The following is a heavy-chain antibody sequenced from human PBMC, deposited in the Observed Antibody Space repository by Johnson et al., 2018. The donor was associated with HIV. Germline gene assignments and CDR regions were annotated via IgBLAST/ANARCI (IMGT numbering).Heavy chain of an antibody. J-gene: IGHJ3*02. D-gene: IGHD3-9*01. Sequence: VQLVESGGGLIQPGGSLRLSCAASGFTVSSNYMSWVRQAPGKGLEWVSVIYSGGSTYYAYSVKGRFTISRDNSKNTLYLQMNSLRAEDTALYYCASVYYDILTGYYYDAFDMWGRGTMVTVSS. V-gene: IGHV3-66*03. CDR3: ASVYYDILTGYYYDAFDM. CDR2: IYSGGST. CDR1: GFTVSSNY.